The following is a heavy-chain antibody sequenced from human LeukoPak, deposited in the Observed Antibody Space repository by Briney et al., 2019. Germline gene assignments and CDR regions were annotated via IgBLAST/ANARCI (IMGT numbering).Heavy chain of an antibody. Sequence: PSETLSLTCTVFGGSISSYYWSWIRQPAGKGLEWIGRIYTSESTNYNPSLKSRVTMSVDTSKNQVSLKLISVTAADTAVYYCATSSGYSVGPDYWGQGILVTVSS. CDR3: ATSSGYSVGPDY. CDR1: GGSISSYY. V-gene: IGHV4-4*07. CDR2: IYTSEST. J-gene: IGHJ4*02. D-gene: IGHD3-22*01.